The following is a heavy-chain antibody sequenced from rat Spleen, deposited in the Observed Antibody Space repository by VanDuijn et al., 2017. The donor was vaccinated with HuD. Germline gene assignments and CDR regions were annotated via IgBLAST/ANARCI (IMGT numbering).Heavy chain of an antibody. CDR2: ISYDGGST. CDR3: ARRHYGYTDYFDY. D-gene: IGHD1-11*01. Sequence: EVQLVESDGGLVQPGRSLKLSCAASGFTFSDYYMAWVRQAPTKGLEWVASISYDGGSTSYRDSVKGRFTISRDNAKSTLSLQMDSLRSEDTATYYCARRHYGYTDYFDYWGQGVMVPVSS. CDR1: GFTFSDYY. J-gene: IGHJ2*01. V-gene: IGHV5-20*01.